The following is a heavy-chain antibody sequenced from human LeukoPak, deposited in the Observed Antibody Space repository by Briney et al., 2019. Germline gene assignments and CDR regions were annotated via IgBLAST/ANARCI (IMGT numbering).Heavy chain of an antibody. CDR1: GGSISSYY. D-gene: IGHD2-15*01. J-gene: IGHJ4*02. CDR3: ATTPGNY. Sequence: SETLSLTCTVSGGSISSYYWSWIRQPPGKGLEWIGYIYYSGGTNYNPSLKSRVTISVDTSKNQFSLKLSSVTAADTAVYYCATTPGNYWGQGTLVTVSS. CDR2: IYYSGGT. V-gene: IGHV4-59*01.